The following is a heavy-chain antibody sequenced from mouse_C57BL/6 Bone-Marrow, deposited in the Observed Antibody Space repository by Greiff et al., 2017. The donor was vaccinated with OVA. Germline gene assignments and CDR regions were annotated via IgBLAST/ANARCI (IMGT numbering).Heavy chain of an antibody. J-gene: IGHJ1*03. CDR2: IDPSDSYT. CDR3: ASPIYYDYDGWYFDV. CDR1: GYTFTSYW. V-gene: IGHV1-69*01. Sequence: QVQLQQSGAELVMPGASVKLSCKASGYTFTSYWMHWVKQRPGQGLEWIGEIDPSDSYTNYNQKFKGKSTLTVDKSSSTAYMQLSSLTSEDSAVYYCASPIYYDYDGWYFDVWGTGTTVTVSS. D-gene: IGHD2-4*01.